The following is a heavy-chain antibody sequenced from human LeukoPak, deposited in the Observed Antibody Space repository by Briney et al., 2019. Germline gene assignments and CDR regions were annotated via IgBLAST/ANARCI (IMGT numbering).Heavy chain of an antibody. V-gene: IGHV1-46*01. CDR1: GYTFTSYY. CDR2: INPSGGST. J-gene: IGHJ4*02. D-gene: IGHD3-22*01. Sequence: GASVKVSCKASGYTFTSYYMHWVRQAPGQGLEWMGIINPSGGSTSYAQKFQGRVTMTRDTSTSTVYMELSSLRSEDTAVYYCARTRTHYYDSSPPYYFDYWGQGTLVTVSS. CDR3: ARTRTHYYDSSPPYYFDY.